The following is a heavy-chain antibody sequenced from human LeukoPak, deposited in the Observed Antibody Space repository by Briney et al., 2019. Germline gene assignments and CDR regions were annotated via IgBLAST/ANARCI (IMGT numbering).Heavy chain of an antibody. CDR2: ISSSSGTI. V-gene: IGHV3-48*01. Sequence: PGGSLRLSCAASGFTFSSYSMDWVRQAPGKGLEWISFISSSSGTIYYADSVKGRFTISRDNAKNSLYLQMNSLRAEDTAVYYCARGPYSSSVWYFDYWGQGTLVTVSS. CDR3: ARGPYSSSVWYFDY. J-gene: IGHJ4*02. CDR1: GFTFSSYS. D-gene: IGHD6-13*01.